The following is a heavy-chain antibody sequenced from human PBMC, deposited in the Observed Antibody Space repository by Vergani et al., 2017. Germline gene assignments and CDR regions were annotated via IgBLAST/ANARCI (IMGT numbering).Heavy chain of an antibody. J-gene: IGHJ6*02. Sequence: QVQLVESGGGVVQPGGSLRLSCAASGLTFNTYGFHWVRQAPGKGLEWVAFIRYDGINTYYVDSVRGRFNISRDDPKNTLYLNMISLRPEDTAVYYCAKPLGWELPDFYYGMDVWGQGTTVTVS. CDR1: GLTFNTYG. CDR3: AKPLGWELPDFYYGMDV. CDR2: IRYDGINT. V-gene: IGHV3-30*02. D-gene: IGHD1-26*01.